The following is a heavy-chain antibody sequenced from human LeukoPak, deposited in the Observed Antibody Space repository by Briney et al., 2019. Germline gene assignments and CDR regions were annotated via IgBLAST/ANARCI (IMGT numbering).Heavy chain of an antibody. D-gene: IGHD5-12*01. CDR3: STTGCYDRQSWFDP. V-gene: IGHV3-30*19. J-gene: IGHJ5*02. CDR1: GFTFSDYG. CDR2: ISYDGSNK. Sequence: GGSLRLSCAASGFTFSDYGVHWVRQAPGKGLEWVAVISYDGSNKYYAASVKGRFTISRDNSTNTLYQQMNSLRAEDTAVYYCSTTGCYDRQSWFDPWGQGTLVTVSS.